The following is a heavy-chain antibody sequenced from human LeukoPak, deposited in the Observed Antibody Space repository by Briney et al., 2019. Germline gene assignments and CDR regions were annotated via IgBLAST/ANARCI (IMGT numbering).Heavy chain of an antibody. V-gene: IGHV4-4*02. CDR1: GGSISSTNW. Sequence: PSDTLSLICGVSGGSISSTNWRTWIRQPPGKGLEWIGEVHLNGRTNDNPSLRSRLTMSVDLSENHISLKLASVTAADTAVYYCVRGLTSSWSSRDYFDYWGQGTLVTVSS. D-gene: IGHD6-13*01. CDR2: VHLNGRT. J-gene: IGHJ4*02. CDR3: VRGLTSSWSSRDYFDY.